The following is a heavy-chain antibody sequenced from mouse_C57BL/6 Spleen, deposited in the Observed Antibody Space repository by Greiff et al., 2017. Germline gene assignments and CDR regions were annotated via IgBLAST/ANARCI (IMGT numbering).Heavy chain of an antibody. CDR1: GFNIKNTY. J-gene: IGHJ4*01. V-gene: IGHV14-3*01. D-gene: IGHD2-2*01. CDR3: SSESLMVDYAMDY. Sequence: VQLKESVAELVRPGASVKLSCTASGFNIKNTYMHWVKQRPEQGLEWIGRIDPANGNTKYAPKFQGKATITADTSSITATLQLSSLTSEDTAIYYWSSESLMVDYAMDYWGQGTSVTVSS. CDR2: IDPANGNT.